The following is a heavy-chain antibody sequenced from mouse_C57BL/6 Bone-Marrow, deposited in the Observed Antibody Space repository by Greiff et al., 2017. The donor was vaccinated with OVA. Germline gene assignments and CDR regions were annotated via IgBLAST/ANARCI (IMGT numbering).Heavy chain of an antibody. Sequence: QVHVKQSGAELVRPGTSVKVSCKASGYAFTNYLIEWVKQRPGQGLEWIGVINPGSGGTNYNEKFKGKATLTADKSSSTAYMQLSSLTSEDSAVYFCARSYDSSYWYFDVWGTGTTVTVSS. J-gene: IGHJ1*03. CDR2: INPGSGGT. D-gene: IGHD1-1*01. V-gene: IGHV1-54*01. CDR3: ARSYDSSYWYFDV. CDR1: GYAFTNYL.